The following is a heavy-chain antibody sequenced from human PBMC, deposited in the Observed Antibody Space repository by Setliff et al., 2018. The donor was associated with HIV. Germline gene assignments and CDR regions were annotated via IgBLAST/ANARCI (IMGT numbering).Heavy chain of an antibody. V-gene: IGHV3-48*01. D-gene: IGHD4-17*01. CDR1: GFTFSYYS. CDR2: MSSYRTSMT. Sequence: LRLSCAASGFTFSYYSMHWVRQAPGKGLEWTSFMSSYRTSMTHYADSVKGRFTVSRDDAKNSLYLQMNNLRAEDTAVYFCARDPDYGDFIALDIWGQGTMVTVSS. CDR3: ARDPDYGDFIALDI. J-gene: IGHJ3*02.